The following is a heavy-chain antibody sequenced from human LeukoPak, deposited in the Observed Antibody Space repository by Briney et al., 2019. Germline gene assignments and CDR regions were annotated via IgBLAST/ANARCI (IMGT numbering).Heavy chain of an antibody. J-gene: IGHJ4*02. CDR3: AKGQRDYVWGSYGYIPSYLFDY. V-gene: IGHV3-30*02. CDR2: IRYDGSNK. D-gene: IGHD3-16*01. CDR1: GFTFSCYV. Sequence: GGSLRLSCAASGFTFSCYVMHWVRQAPGKGLEWVAFIRYDGSNKYYADSVKGRFTISRDNSKNTLDLQMNSLRAEDAAVYYCAKGQRDYVWGSYGYIPSYLFDYWGQGTLVTVSS.